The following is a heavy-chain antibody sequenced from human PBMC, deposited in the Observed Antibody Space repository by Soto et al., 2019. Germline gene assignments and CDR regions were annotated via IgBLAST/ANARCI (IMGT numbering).Heavy chain of an antibody. CDR2: INSDTGGT. J-gene: IGHJ4*02. Sequence: GASVKVSCTTSGYTFTGYYIHWVRQAPGQGLEWMGWINSDTGGTNSAQKFQGRVTMTRDTSVSTAYMELTRLQYDDTALYYCARDVNGYESDYWGQGTLVTVSS. D-gene: IGHD5-12*01. V-gene: IGHV1-2*02. CDR3: ARDVNGYESDY. CDR1: GYTFTGYY.